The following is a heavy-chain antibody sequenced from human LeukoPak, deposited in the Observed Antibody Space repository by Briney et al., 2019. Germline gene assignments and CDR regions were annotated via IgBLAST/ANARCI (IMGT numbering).Heavy chain of an antibody. D-gene: IGHD5-18*01. J-gene: IGHJ4*02. CDR1: GFTFSSYA. CDR3: AKANSEYITVDY. Sequence: GGSLRLSCAASGFTFSSYAMSWVRQAPGKGLEWVSGISGGGGTTFYADSVKGRFTISRDNSKNTLYLQMNSLRVEDTAVYYCAKANSEYITVDYCGQGTLVTVSS. CDR2: ISGGGGTT. V-gene: IGHV3-23*01.